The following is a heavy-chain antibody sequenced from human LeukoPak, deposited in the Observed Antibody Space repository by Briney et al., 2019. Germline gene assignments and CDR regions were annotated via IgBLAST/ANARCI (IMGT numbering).Heavy chain of an antibody. Sequence: GGSLRLSCAASGFTFSSYDMSRVRQAPGKGLEWVSLISGSGGHTYYGDSVKGRFTISRDNSTNRLYLQMNSLRPEDTAVYYCAKGGAATMRDGYNYDYYYMEVWGRGTTVTVSS. J-gene: IGHJ6*03. CDR2: ISGSGGHT. V-gene: IGHV3-23*01. D-gene: IGHD5-24*01. CDR3: AKGGAATMRDGYNYDYYYMEV. CDR1: GFTFSSYD.